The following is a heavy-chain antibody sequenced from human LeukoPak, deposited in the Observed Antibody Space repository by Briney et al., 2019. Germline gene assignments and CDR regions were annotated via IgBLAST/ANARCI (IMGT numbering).Heavy chain of an antibody. Sequence: GESLKISCKASGYSFSNYWIGWVRQVPGKGLGWMGIVYPRDSDTRYSPSFQGQVTISADKSISTAYLQWSSLKASDNAVYYCARPGERSRRDWNLDQWGQGTLVTVSS. V-gene: IGHV5-51*01. CDR2: VYPRDSDT. D-gene: IGHD1-1*01. CDR3: ARPGERSRRDWNLDQ. J-gene: IGHJ4*02. CDR1: GYSFSNYW.